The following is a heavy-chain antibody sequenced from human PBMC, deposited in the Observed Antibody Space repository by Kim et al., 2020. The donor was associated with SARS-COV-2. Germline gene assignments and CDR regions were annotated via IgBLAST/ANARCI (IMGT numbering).Heavy chain of an antibody. CDR2: INHSGST. V-gene: IGHV4-34*01. CDR3: ARGRAGVVPGAILGIGPHYDHYVLHA. J-gene: IGHJ6*02. CDR1: GGSFSGYH. D-gene: IGHD2-2*01. Sequence: SETLSLTCAVYGGSFSGYHWSWIRQPPGKGLEWIGEINHSGSTNYSPSLKSRVTISIDTSRNQFTLKLTSVTAADTAPYYCARGRAGVVPGAILGIGPHYDHYVLHAWGPGPTVPASS.